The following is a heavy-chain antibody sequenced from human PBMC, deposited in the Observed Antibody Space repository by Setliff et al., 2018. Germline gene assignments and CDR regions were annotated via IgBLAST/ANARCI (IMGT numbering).Heavy chain of an antibody. V-gene: IGHV4-61*01. J-gene: IGHJ4*02. CDR2: VYYSGAA. Sequence: SETLSLTCTVSGGSISNDTFYWGWIRQPPGKGLEFIGYVYYSGAAKYDPSLKSRVTMSVDTSKTQFSLKLNSMTTADTAVYYCARGGTYRYFDYWGQGTLVTVSS. CDR1: GGSISNDTFY. CDR3: ARGGTYRYFDY.